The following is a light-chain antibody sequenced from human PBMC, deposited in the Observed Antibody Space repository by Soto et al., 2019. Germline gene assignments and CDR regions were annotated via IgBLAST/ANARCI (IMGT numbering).Light chain of an antibody. Sequence: DIQMTQSPSSLSASVGDRVTITCRASQTISTYLNWYRQIPGRAPKLLIFAASSLQSGVPSRFSGSRSGTDFPLTISSLQPEDFATYYCQQSFSTPWTFGQGTKVEVK. V-gene: IGKV1-39*01. CDR1: QTISTY. CDR2: AAS. CDR3: QQSFSTPWT. J-gene: IGKJ1*01.